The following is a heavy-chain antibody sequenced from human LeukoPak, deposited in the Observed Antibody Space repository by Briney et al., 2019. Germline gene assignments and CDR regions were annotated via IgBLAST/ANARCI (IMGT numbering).Heavy chain of an antibody. V-gene: IGHV4-4*09. CDR2: IYTSGST. J-gene: IGHJ3*02. CDR3: ARQKCTSTSCLTKNAFDI. Sequence: SETLSLTCTVSGSISSYYWSWIQQPPGKGLEWIGYIYTSGSTNYNPSLKSRVTISVDASKNQFSLDLSSVTATDTAVYYCARQKCTSTSCLTKNAFDIWGQGTMVTVSS. D-gene: IGHD2-2*01. CDR1: GSISSYY.